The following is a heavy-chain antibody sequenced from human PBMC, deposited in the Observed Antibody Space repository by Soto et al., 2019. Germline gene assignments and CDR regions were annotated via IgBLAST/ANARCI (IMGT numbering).Heavy chain of an antibody. D-gene: IGHD7-27*01. CDR3: ARHGATGDDWGYEYFQH. Sequence: QLQLQESGPGLVNPSETLSLTCTVSGGSIRSSSYYWVWIRQPPGKGLEWIGCIYYSGSTYYNPSLKSRVTISVDTSKNQFSLKLSSVTAADTAVDYCARHGATGDDWGYEYFQHWGQGTLVTVSS. CDR1: GGSIRSSSYY. V-gene: IGHV4-39*01. CDR2: IYYSGST. J-gene: IGHJ1*01.